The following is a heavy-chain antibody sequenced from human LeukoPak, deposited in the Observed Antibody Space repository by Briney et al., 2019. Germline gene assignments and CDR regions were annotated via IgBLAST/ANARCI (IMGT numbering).Heavy chain of an antibody. Sequence: GGSLRLSCAASGFTFSSYGMHWVRQAPGKGLEWVAFIRYDGSNKYYADSVKGRFTISRDNSKNTLYLQMNSLRAEDTAVYYCARDELMVYANPFDYWGQGALVTVSS. D-gene: IGHD2-8*01. J-gene: IGHJ4*02. CDR3: ARDELMVYANPFDY. CDR2: IRYDGSNK. CDR1: GFTFSSYG. V-gene: IGHV3-30*02.